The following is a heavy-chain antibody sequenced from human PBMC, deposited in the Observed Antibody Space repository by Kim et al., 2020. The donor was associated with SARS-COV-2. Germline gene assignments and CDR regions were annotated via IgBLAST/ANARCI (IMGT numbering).Heavy chain of an antibody. Sequence: GGSLRLSCAASGFTFSSYSMNWVRQAPGKGLEWVSSISSSSSYIYYADSVKGRFTISRDNAKNSLYLQMNSLRAEDTAVYYCARDRGIQLWLRANYGMDVWGQGTTVTVSS. V-gene: IGHV3-21*01. CDR2: ISSSSSYI. CDR1: GFTFSSYS. J-gene: IGHJ6*02. D-gene: IGHD5-18*01. CDR3: ARDRGIQLWLRANYGMDV.